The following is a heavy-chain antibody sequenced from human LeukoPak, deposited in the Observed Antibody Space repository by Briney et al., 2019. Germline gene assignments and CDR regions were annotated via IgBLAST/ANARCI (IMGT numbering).Heavy chain of an antibody. CDR3: ARGTTGFGVVSRY. Sequence: ADSVKVSCKASGYTFTSYDINWVRQATGQGLEWMGWMNPNSGNTGYAQKFQGRVTMTRNTTISTAYMELSSLRSEDTAVYYCARGTTGFGVVSRYWGQGTLVTVSP. D-gene: IGHD3-3*01. J-gene: IGHJ4*02. CDR2: MNPNSGNT. V-gene: IGHV1-8*01. CDR1: GYTFTSYD.